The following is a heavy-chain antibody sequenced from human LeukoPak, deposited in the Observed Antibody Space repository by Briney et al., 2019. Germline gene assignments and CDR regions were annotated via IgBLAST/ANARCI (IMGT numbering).Heavy chain of an antibody. CDR2: TSSSSSYI. V-gene: IGHV3-21*01. CDR3: ATIGPARRGLGDY. D-gene: IGHD6-6*01. J-gene: IGHJ4*02. Sequence: PGGSLRLSCAASGFTFSSYSMNWVRQAPGKGLEWVSSTSSSSSYIYYADSVKGRFTISRDNAKNSLYLQMNSLRAEDTAVYYCATIGPARRGLGDYRGQGTLVTVSS. CDR1: GFTFSSYS.